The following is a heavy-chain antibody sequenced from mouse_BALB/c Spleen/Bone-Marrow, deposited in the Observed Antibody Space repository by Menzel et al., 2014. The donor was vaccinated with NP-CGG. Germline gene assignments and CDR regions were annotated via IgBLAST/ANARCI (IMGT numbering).Heavy chain of an antibody. D-gene: IGHD2-14*01. CDR1: GFNIKDHY. CDR3: SRYDWYFDV. CDR2: IDPENGDT. V-gene: IGHV14-4*02. Sequence: VHVKQSGAELVRSGASVKLSCTASGFNIKDHYMHWVKQRPEQGLEWIGWIDPENGDTEYAPKFQGKATMTADTSSNTAYLQLSSLTSEDSAVYYCSRYDWYFDVWGAGTAVAVSS. J-gene: IGHJ1*01.